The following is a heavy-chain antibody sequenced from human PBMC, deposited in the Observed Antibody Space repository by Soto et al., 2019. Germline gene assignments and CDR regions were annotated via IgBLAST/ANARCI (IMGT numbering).Heavy chain of an antibody. D-gene: IGHD2-15*01. CDR2: ISGSGGTA. Sequence: GGSLRLSCAAAGFTLITYAMSWVRQAPGKGLEWVSSISGSGGTAYNVDSVKGRFTISRDNSKNTMYLQMNSLRAEDTAVYYCAKRRGSQEAAYLDYWGQGTLVTVSS. V-gene: IGHV3-23*01. CDR1: GFTLITYA. J-gene: IGHJ4*02. CDR3: AKRRGSQEAAYLDY.